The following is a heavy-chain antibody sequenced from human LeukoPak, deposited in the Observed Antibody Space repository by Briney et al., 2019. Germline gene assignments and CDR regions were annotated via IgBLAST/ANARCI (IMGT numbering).Heavy chain of an antibody. CDR2: ISGSGGST. CDR1: GFTFSDYG. D-gene: IGHD3-10*01. J-gene: IGHJ4*02. CDR3: ANYLSYGPIG. V-gene: IGHV3-23*01. Sequence: GGSLRLSCAASGFTFSDYGMSWVRQAPGKGLEWVSTISGSGGSTYYADSVKGRFSISRDNSKNTLYLQVNSLRADDTAVYYCANYLSYGPIGWGQGTLVIVSS.